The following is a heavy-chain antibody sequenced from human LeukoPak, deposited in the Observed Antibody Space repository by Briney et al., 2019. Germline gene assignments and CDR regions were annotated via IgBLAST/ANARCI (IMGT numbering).Heavy chain of an antibody. CDR1: GFTFSSYD. CDR2: ISYDGSNK. J-gene: IGHJ4*02. D-gene: IGHD6-19*01. V-gene: IGHV3-30*18. CDR3: AKNKWGLAVADTAGSEFDY. Sequence: GRSLRLSCAASGFTFSSYDMHWVRQAPGKGLEWVAVISYDGSNKYYADSVKGRFTISRDNSKNTLYLQMNSLRAEDTAVYYCAKNKWGLAVADTAGSEFDYWGQGTLVTVSS.